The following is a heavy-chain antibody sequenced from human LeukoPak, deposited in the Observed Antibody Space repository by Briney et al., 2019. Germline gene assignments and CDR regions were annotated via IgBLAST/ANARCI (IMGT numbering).Heavy chain of an antibody. CDR1: GFSFSGHW. V-gene: IGHV3-74*01. D-gene: IGHD6-6*01. CDR2: ISPTGSTT. Sequence: PGGSLRLSCTASGFSFSGHWMHWARQLPGKGLVWVSRISPTGSTTSYADSVKGRFTVSRDNAKNTLYLQVNNLRAEGTAVYYCARGPNSNWSGLDFWGQGTPLTVSS. J-gene: IGHJ4*02. CDR3: ARGPNSNWSGLDF.